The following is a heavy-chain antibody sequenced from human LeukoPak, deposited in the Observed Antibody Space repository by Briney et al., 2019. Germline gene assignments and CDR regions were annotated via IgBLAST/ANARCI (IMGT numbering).Heavy chain of an antibody. CDR1: GFTFSTSW. CDR3: ARGRYSGTTYYFDY. V-gene: IGHV3-7*03. CDR2: IKKDGSET. J-gene: IGHJ4*02. Sequence: GGSLRLSCAASGFTFSTSWMSWVRQFPGKGREWVANIKKDGSETYYVDSVKGRFTISRDNAKNSLYLQMNSLRAEDTAMYYCARGRYSGTTYYFDYWGQGTLVTVSS. D-gene: IGHD5-12*01.